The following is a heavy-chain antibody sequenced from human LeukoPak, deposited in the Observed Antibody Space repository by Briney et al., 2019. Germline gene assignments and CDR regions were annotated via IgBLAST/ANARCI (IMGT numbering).Heavy chain of an antibody. CDR1: GYTFTSYA. CDR3: ARPDTYYDFWSGLPWDYYYYYGMDV. J-gene: IGHJ6*02. CDR2: INTNTGNP. D-gene: IGHD3-3*01. Sequence: GASVKVSCKASGYTFTSYAMNWVRQAPGQGLEWMGRINTNTGNPTYAQGFTGRFVFSLDTSVSTAYLQISSLKAEDTAVYYCARPDTYYDFWSGLPWDYYYYYGMDVWGQGTTVTVSS. V-gene: IGHV7-4-1*02.